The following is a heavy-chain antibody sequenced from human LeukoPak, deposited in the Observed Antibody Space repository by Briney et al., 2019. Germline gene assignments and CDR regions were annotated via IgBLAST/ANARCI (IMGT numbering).Heavy chain of an antibody. D-gene: IGHD2-2*03. CDR2: ISYDGSNK. J-gene: IGHJ6*02. CDR3: ARIWIGYYYGMDV. Sequence: GGSLRLSCAASGFTFSSYAMHWVRQAPGKGLEGVAVISYDGSNKYYADSVKGRFTISRDNSKNTLYLQMNSLRAEDTAVYYCARIWIGYYYGMDVWGQGTTVTVSS. CDR1: GFTFSSYA. V-gene: IGHV3-30*04.